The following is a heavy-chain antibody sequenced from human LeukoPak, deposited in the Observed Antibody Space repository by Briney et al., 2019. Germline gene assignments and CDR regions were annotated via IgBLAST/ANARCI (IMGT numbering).Heavy chain of an antibody. CDR2: IYYSGST. V-gene: IGHV4-31*03. CDR1: GGSISSGGYY. CDR3: ARDQGYCSGGSCWGNTPMCWFDP. J-gene: IGHJ5*02. Sequence: SETLSLTCTVSGGSISSGGYYWSWIRQHPGKGLEWIGYIYYSGSTYYNPSLKSRVTISVDTSKNQFSLKLSSVTAADTAVYYCARDQGYCSGGSCWGNTPMCWFDPWGQGTLVTVSS. D-gene: IGHD2-15*01.